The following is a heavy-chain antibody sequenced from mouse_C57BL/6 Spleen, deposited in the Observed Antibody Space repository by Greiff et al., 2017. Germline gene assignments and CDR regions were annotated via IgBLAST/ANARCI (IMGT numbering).Heavy chain of an antibody. J-gene: IGHJ4*01. D-gene: IGHD3-3*01. CDR1: GYTFTSYW. CDR2: IHPSDSDT. Sequence: QVQLQQPGAELVKPGASVKVSCKASGYTFTSYWMHWVKQRPGQGLEWIGRIHPSDSDTNYNHKFKGKATLTVDKSSSTAYMQLSSMTSEDSAVYYCAIEGRWDKAMDYWGQGTSVTVSS. V-gene: IGHV1-74*01. CDR3: AIEGRWDKAMDY.